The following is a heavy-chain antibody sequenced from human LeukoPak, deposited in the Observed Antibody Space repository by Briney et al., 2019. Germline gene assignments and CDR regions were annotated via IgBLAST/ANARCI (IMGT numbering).Heavy chain of an antibody. CDR1: GYDFTGYW. CDR3: ARHYYDSSAYDWGAFDI. J-gene: IGHJ3*02. V-gene: IGHV5-51*01. CDR2: IYPGDSDT. D-gene: IGHD3-22*01. Sequence: PGESLKISCKGSGYDFTGYWIAWVRQMPGKGLEWMGIIYPGDSDTRYNPSFRGQVTISADKPLTTAYLQWSSLKASDTAVYYCARHYYDSSAYDWGAFDIWGQGTMVTVSA.